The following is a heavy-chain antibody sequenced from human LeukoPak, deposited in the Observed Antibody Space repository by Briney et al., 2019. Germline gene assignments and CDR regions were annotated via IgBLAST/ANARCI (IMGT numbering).Heavy chain of an antibody. CDR1: GFTFGSYA. Sequence: GGSLRLSCAASGFTFGSYAMSWVRQAPGKGLEWVSAISGSGGSTYYADSVKGRFTISRDNAKNSLYLQMNSLRAEDTAVYYCATDRGYYESGWGQGTLVTVSS. V-gene: IGHV3-23*01. J-gene: IGHJ4*02. CDR2: ISGSGGST. CDR3: ATDRGYYESG. D-gene: IGHD3-3*01.